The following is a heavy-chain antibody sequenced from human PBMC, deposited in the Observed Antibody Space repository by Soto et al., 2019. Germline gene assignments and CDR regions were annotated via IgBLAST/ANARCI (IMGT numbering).Heavy chain of an antibody. CDR3: ARDRGYSPDY. D-gene: IGHD5-18*01. CDR1: GFNFNTFW. Sequence: PGGSLRLSCAASGFNFNTFWMHWVRQAPGKGLEWVSHINTDGSNTEYADSVKGRFTISRDNAKNSLYLQMNSLRAEDTAVYYCARDRGYSPDYWGQGTLVTVSS. J-gene: IGHJ4*02. V-gene: IGHV3-74*03. CDR2: INTDGSNT.